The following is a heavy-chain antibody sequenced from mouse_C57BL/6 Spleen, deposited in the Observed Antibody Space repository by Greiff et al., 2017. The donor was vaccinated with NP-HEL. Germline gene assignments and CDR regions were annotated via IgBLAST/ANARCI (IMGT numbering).Heavy chain of an antibody. D-gene: IGHD4-1*01. Sequence: QVQLQQPGAELVKPGASVKLSCKASGYTFTSYWMHWVKQRPGQGLEWIGMIHPNSGSINYNEKFKSKATLTVDKSSSTAYMQLSSLTSEDSAVYYCASNWDEFAYWGQGTLVTVSA. CDR2: IHPNSGSI. V-gene: IGHV1-64*01. CDR3: ASNWDEFAY. J-gene: IGHJ3*01. CDR1: GYTFTSYW.